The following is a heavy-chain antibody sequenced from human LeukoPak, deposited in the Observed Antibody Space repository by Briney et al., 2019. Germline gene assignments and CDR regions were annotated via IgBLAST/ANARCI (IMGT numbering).Heavy chain of an antibody. CDR1: GGSFSGYY. V-gene: IGHV4-34*01. CDR2: INHSRST. J-gene: IGHJ6*03. Sequence: SETLSLTCAVYGGSFSGYYWSWVRQPPGKGLGWIGEINHSRSTNYNPSLKSRVTISGDTSKTQFSLNLSSVTAADTAVYFCARVGYSYVINDWSRTGLGAYPTKYYYHMDVWGKGTTVTVSS. D-gene: IGHD5-18*01. CDR3: ARVGYSYVINDWSRTGLGAYPTKYYYHMDV.